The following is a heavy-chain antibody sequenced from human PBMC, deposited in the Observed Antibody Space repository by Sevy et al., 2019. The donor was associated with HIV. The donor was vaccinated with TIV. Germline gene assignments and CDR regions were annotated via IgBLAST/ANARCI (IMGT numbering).Heavy chain of an antibody. CDR1: GYTFTSYG. Sequence: ASVKVSCKASGYTFTSYGISWVRQAPGQGLEWMGWISAYNGNTNYAQKLQGRVTMTTDTSTSTAYMELKSLRSDDTAVYYCARDLLAVAGTRYFQHWGQGTLVTVSS. J-gene: IGHJ1*01. D-gene: IGHD6-19*01. V-gene: IGHV1-18*01. CDR2: ISAYNGNT. CDR3: ARDLLAVAGTRYFQH.